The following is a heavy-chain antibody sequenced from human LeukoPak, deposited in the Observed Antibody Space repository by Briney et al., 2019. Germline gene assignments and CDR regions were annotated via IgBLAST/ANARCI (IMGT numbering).Heavy chain of an antibody. V-gene: IGHV1-69*05. Sequence: ASVNVSCKASGGTFSSYAISWVRQAPGQGLEWMGGIIPIFGTANYAQKFQGRVTITTDESTSTAYMELSSLRSEDTAVYYCARSGSRTMYFDLWGRGTLVTVSS. D-gene: IGHD3-3*01. J-gene: IGHJ2*01. CDR2: IIPIFGTA. CDR1: GGTFSSYA. CDR3: ARSGSRTMYFDL.